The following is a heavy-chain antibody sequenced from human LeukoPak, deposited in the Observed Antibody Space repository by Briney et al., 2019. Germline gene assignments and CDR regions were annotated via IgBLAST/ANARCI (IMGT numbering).Heavy chain of an antibody. J-gene: IGHJ4*02. D-gene: IGHD3-10*01. Sequence: GGSLRLSCAASGFTFSSYAMHWVRQAPGKGLEWVAVISYDGSNKYYADSVKGRFTISRDNSKNTLYLQMNSLRAEDTAVYYCARDPRRQSRITNPDYWGQGTLVAVSS. CDR3: ARDPRRQSRITNPDY. CDR1: GFTFSSYA. CDR2: ISYDGSNK. V-gene: IGHV3-30-3*01.